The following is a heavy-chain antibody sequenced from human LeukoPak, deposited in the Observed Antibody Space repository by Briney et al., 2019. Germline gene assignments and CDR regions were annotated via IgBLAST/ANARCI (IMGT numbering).Heavy chain of an antibody. Sequence: PSETLSLTCTVSGGSISSYYWSWIRQPPGKGLEWLGYIYYSGSTNYNPSLKSRATISVDTSKNQFSLKLSSVTAADTAAYYCARVRANYYYYMDVWGKGTTVTVSS. CDR2: IYYSGST. CDR1: GGSISSYY. D-gene: IGHD4-17*01. CDR3: ARVRANYYYYMDV. J-gene: IGHJ6*03. V-gene: IGHV4-59*01.